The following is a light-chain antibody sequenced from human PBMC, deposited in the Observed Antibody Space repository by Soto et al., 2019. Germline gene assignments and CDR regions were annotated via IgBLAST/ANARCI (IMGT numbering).Light chain of an antibody. J-gene: IGLJ1*01. CDR3: SSYSRSSSPEV. CDR1: SSDVGGYNF. Sequence: QSALTQPASVSGSPGQSITISCTGTSSDVGGYNFVSWYQQYPGKAPKLMIYDVSNRPSGVSNRFSGSKSGNTASLTISGLQAEDEADFYCSSYSRSSSPEVFGTGTKLTV. CDR2: DVS. V-gene: IGLV2-14*01.